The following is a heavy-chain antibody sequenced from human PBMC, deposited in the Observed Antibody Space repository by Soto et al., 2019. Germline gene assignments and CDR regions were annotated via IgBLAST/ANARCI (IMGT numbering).Heavy chain of an antibody. V-gene: IGHV3-9*01. D-gene: IGHD4-4*01. CDR3: AKDLYSNYGDAFDI. J-gene: IGHJ3*02. Sequence: PGGSLRLSCAASAFTFDDYAMHWVRQAPGKGLEWVSGISWNSDNIVYADSVKGRFTISRDNAKNSLYLQMNSLRAEDTALYYCAKDLYSNYGDAFDIWGQGTMVTVSS. CDR2: ISWNSDNI. CDR1: AFTFDDYA.